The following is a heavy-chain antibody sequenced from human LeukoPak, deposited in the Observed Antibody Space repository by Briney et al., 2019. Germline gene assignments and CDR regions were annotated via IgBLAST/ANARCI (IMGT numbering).Heavy chain of an antibody. V-gene: IGHV3-23*01. J-gene: IGHJ4*02. Sequence: GGSLRLSCEGTGFSFDNSWMNWVRQAPGKGLEWVSIITSGVGITYYADSVKGRFTVSRDNSKSTLYLQMNSLRAEDTAVYYCAKGDYYDFDYWGQGTLVTVSS. CDR1: GFSFDNSW. CDR3: AKGDYYDFDY. D-gene: IGHD3-10*01. CDR2: ITSGVGIT.